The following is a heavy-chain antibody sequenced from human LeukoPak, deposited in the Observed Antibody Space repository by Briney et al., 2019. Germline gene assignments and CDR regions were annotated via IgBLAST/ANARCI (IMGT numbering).Heavy chain of an antibody. V-gene: IGHV4-34*01. Sequence: PSETLSLTCAVYGGSFSGYYWSWICQPPGKGLEWIGEINHSGSTNYNPSLKSRVTISVDTSKNQFSLKLSSVTAADTAVYYCARGRRHYDILTGYANDAFDIWGQGTMVTVSS. CDR3: ARGRRHYDILTGYANDAFDI. D-gene: IGHD3-9*01. J-gene: IGHJ3*02. CDR1: GGSFSGYY. CDR2: INHSGST.